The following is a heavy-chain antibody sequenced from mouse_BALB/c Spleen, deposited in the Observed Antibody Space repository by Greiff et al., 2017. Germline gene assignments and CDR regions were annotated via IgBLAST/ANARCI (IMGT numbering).Heavy chain of an antibody. D-gene: IGHD2-3*01. V-gene: IGHV10-1*02. CDR2: IRSKSNNYAT. Sequence: EVHLEESGGGLVQPKGSLKLSCAASGFTFNTYAMNWVRQAPGKGLEWVARIRSKSNNYATYYADSVKDRFTISRDDSQSMLYLQMNNLKTEDTAMYYCVRQDDDGDYVAYWGEGTLVTVSA. J-gene: IGHJ3*01. CDR3: VRQDDDGDYVAY. CDR1: GFTFNTYA.